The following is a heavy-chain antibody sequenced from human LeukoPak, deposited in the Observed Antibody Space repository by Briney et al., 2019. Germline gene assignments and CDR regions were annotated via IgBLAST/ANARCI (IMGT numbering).Heavy chain of an antibody. V-gene: IGHV4-59*08. J-gene: IGHJ4*02. CDR1: GGSISSYY. Sequence: SETLSLTCTVSGGSISSYYWSWIRQPPGKGLEWIGSIYQSGRTYYKPSLKSRVTISVDTSKNQFSLKVNSVTAADTAVYYCARVNFGELLLDYWGQGTLVTVSS. CDR2: IYQSGRT. D-gene: IGHD3-10*01. CDR3: ARVNFGELLLDY.